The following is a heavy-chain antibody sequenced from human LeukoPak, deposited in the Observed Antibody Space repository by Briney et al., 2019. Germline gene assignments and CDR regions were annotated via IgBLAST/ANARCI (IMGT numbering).Heavy chain of an antibody. V-gene: IGHV3-30*02. CDR2: MRHDGNSK. J-gene: IGHJ4*02. Sequence: PGGSLRLSCAVSGFTFSNYGMHWVRQTPGKGLEWVAFMRHDGNSKLYADSVKGRFTISRDNSKNALYLQMDSLRHEDTAVYYCAKGYLGLCTGGSCFHFDNWGQGTLVTVSS. CDR3: AKGYLGLCTGGSCFHFDN. D-gene: IGHD2-15*01. CDR1: GFTFSNYG.